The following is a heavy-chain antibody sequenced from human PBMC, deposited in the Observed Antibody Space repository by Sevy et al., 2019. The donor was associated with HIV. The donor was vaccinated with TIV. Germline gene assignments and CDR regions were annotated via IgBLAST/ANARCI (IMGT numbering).Heavy chain of an antibody. CDR2: INPNDGVT. J-gene: IGHJ6*02. D-gene: IGHD4-17*01. V-gene: IGHV1-2*02. CDR1: GYTFSDYY. CDR3: ARLTTRPTSDLYGMDV. Sequence: PSVKVSCKASGYTFSDYYIHWVRQAPGQGLEWMAWINPNDGVTHYAQRFQGGVTLTRDTSVSTAYMGLRGLRYDDTAIYYCARLTTRPTSDLYGMDVWGRGTPVTVSS.